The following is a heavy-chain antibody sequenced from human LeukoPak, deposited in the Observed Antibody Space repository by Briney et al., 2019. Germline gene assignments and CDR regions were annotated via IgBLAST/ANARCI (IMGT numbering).Heavy chain of an antibody. V-gene: IGHV4-39*07. Sequence: PSETLSLTCTVSGGSISSGSYYWSWLRQPPGKGLEWIGEINHSGSTNYNPSLKSRVTISVDTSKNQFSLKLSSVTAADTAVYYCARERYCSSTSCYAGGYYYYYMDVWGKGTTVTVSS. CDR3: ARERYCSSTSCYAGGYYYYYMDV. CDR2: INHSGST. CDR1: GGSISSGSYY. D-gene: IGHD2-2*01. J-gene: IGHJ6*03.